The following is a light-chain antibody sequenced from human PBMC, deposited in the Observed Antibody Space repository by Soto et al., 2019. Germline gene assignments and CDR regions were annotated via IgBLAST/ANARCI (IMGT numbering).Light chain of an antibody. V-gene: IGKV1-39*01. CDR2: AAS. Sequence: DIQMTQSPSSLSASVGDRVTITCRASESIARFLKWYQQRPGKAPNLLISAASSLQSEVPSRFSGSGSGTAFTLTISSLQPEAFATYYCQQSYSNPRSFGQGTKVEIK. CDR3: QQSYSNPRS. J-gene: IGKJ1*01. CDR1: ESIARF.